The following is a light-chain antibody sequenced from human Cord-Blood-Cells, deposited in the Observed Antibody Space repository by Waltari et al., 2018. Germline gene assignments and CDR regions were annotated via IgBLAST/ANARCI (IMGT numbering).Light chain of an antibody. CDR1: SSAVGSYKL. V-gene: IGLV2-23*01. J-gene: IGLJ2*01. CDR3: CSYAGSSTYVV. CDR2: EGS. Sequence: QSALTQPASVSGSPGQSLTISCTGTSSAVGSYKLVSWYQQHPGKAPKLMIYEGSKRPSGVSNRFSGSKSGNTASLTISGLQAEDEADYYCCSYAGSSTYVVFGGGTKLTVL.